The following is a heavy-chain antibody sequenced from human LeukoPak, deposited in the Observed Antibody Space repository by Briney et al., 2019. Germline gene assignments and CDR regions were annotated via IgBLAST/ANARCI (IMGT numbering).Heavy chain of an antibody. CDR3: AREFRRTATLDF. CDR1: GFTFSDYY. Sequence: GGSLRLSCAASGFTFSDYYMSWMRQAPGKGREGVSYISSSGSTIYYADSVKGRFTISRDNAKNSLYLQMNSLRAEDTAVYYCAREFRRTATLDFWGQGTLVTVSS. D-gene: IGHD5-18*01. V-gene: IGHV3-11*01. CDR2: ISSSGSTI. J-gene: IGHJ4*02.